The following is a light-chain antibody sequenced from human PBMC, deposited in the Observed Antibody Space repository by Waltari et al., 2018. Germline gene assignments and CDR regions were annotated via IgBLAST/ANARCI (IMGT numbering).Light chain of an antibody. CDR3: KQSHTTLST. J-gene: IGKJ1*01. Sequence: DIVMTHSPLFLPVTRGEPASISCRSRKSLLHSNGKNYLDWYLQKPGQPPQLLIYLGSTRDSGVPDRFSGSGSGTDFTLKISRVQAEDVGVYYCKQSHTTLSTFGQGTKVDIK. CDR1: KSLLHSNGKNY. CDR2: LGS. V-gene: IGKV2-28*01.